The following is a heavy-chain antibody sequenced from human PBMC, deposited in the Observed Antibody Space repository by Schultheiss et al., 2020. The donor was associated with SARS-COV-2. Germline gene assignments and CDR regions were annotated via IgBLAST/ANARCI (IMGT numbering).Heavy chain of an antibody. CDR2: IWYDGSNK. J-gene: IGHJ6*02. Sequence: GESLKISCAASGFTFSSYGMHWVRQAPGKGLEWVAVIWYDGSNKYYADSVKGRFTISRDNSKNTLYLQMNSLRAEDTAVYYCARVGTAMADGYYGMDVWGQGTTVTVSS. V-gene: IGHV3-33*01. D-gene: IGHD5-18*01. CDR1: GFTFSSYG. CDR3: ARVGTAMADGYYGMDV.